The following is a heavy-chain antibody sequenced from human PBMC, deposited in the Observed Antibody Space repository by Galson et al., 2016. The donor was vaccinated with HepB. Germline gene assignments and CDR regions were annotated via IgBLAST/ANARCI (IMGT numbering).Heavy chain of an antibody. CDR1: GGTFITYA. Sequence: SVKVSCKASGGTFITYAVSWVRQAPGQGLEWMGGIVPMFDIVKYAENFQGRVTLTADKSTSTAYMELSSLRSQDTAVYYCATKPRYCSGEICYYYGMDVWGQGTTVTVSS. CDR3: ATKPRYCSGEICYYYGMDV. D-gene: IGHD2-15*01. CDR2: IVPMFDIV. J-gene: IGHJ6*02. V-gene: IGHV1-69*10.